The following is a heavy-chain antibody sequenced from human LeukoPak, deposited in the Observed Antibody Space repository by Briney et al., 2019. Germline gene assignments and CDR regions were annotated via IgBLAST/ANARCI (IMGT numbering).Heavy chain of an antibody. D-gene: IGHD4-17*01. CDR2: IYYSGST. CDR1: GGSISSYY. J-gene: IGHJ5*02. V-gene: IGHV4-59*01. Sequence: SETPSLTCTVSGGSISSYYWSWIRQPPGKGLEWIGYIYYSGSTNYNPSLKSRVTISVDTSKNQFSLKLSSVTAADTAVYYCARGDYDYGDYHWFDPWGQGTLVTVSS. CDR3: ARGDYDYGDYHWFDP.